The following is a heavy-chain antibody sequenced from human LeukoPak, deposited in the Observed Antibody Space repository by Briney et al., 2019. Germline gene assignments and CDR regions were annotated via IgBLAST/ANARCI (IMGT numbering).Heavy chain of an antibody. CDR1: GGTFSSYA. V-gene: IGHV1-69*13. J-gene: IGHJ5*02. D-gene: IGHD3-9*01. Sequence: SVKVSCKASGGTFSSYAISWVRQAPGQGLEWMGGIIPIFGTANYAQKFQGRVTITADESTSTAYMELSSLRSEDTAVYYCARGDYDILTGYFWSWGQGTLVTVSS. CDR3: ARGDYDILTGYFWS. CDR2: IIPIFGTA.